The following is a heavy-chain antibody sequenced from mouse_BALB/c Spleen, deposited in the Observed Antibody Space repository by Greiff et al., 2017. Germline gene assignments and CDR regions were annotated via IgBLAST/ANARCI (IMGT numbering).Heavy chain of an antibody. CDR3: AYGKGGFDY. J-gene: IGHJ2*01. Sequence: VQLQQSGPELVKPGASVKIPCKASGYTFTDYNMDWVKQSHGKSLEWIGDINPNNGNTNYNQKFKGKATMTVDKSSSTAYMELARLTSEDSAIYYCAYGKGGFDYWGQGTTLTVSS. CDR2: INPNNGNT. V-gene: IGHV1-18*01. CDR1: GYTFTDYN. D-gene: IGHD2-10*02.